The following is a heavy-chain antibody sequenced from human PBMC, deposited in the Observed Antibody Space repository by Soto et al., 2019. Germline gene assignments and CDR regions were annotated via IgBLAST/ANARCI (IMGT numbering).Heavy chain of an antibody. Sequence: ASVKVSCKASGYTFTSYGISWVRQAPGQGLEWMGWISAYNGNTNYAKKFQGRVPMPTDTSTSTAFMELRSLRFDETAVYFFARDPSQITMVRGVITGMFDPWGQGTLVTVPS. CDR3: ARDPSQITMVRGVITGMFDP. J-gene: IGHJ5*02. CDR1: GYTFTSYG. CDR2: ISAYNGNT. D-gene: IGHD3-10*01. V-gene: IGHV1-18*01.